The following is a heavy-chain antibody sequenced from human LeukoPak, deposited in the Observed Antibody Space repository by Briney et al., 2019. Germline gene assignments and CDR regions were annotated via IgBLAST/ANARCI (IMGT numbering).Heavy chain of an antibody. CDR3: ARSEAYCGGDCYLDY. CDR1: GGTFSSYT. CDR2: IIPILGIA. Sequence: SVKVSCKASGGTFSSYTISWVRQAPGQGLEWMGRIIPILGIANYAQKFQGRVTITADESTSTAYMELSSLRSEDTAVYYCARSEAYCGGDCYLDYWGQGTLVTVSS. J-gene: IGHJ4*02. V-gene: IGHV1-69*02. D-gene: IGHD2-21*02.